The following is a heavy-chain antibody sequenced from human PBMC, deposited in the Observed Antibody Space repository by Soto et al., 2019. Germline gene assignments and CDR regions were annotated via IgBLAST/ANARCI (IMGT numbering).Heavy chain of an antibody. CDR3: ARDLFSVGSGYYYSYTNFDY. J-gene: IGHJ4*02. V-gene: IGHV1-69*13. CDR2: IIPIFGTA. CDR1: GGTFSSYA. D-gene: IGHD3-22*01. Sequence: ASVKVSCKASGGTFSSYAISWVRQAPGQGLEWMGGIIPIFGTANYAQKFQGRVTITADESTSTAYMELSSLRSEDTAVYYCARDLFSVGSGYYYSYTNFDYWGQGALVTVSS.